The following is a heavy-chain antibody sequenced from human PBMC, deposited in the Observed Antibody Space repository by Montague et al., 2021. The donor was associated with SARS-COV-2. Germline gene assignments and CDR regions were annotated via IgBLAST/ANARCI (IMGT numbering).Heavy chain of an antibody. CDR3: AREGLKRLLWFGEGYYYGMEV. D-gene: IGHD3-10*01. Sequence: YYSVSTYYNXSLKSRVTISVDTSKNQFSLKLSSVTAADTAVYYCAREGLKRLLWFGEGYYYGMEVGGKGKTV. V-gene: IGHV4-30-4*01. J-gene: IGHJ6*04. CDR2: YYSVST.